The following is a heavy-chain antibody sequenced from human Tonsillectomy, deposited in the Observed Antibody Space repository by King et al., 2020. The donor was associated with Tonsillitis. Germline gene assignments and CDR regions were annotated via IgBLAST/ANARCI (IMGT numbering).Heavy chain of an antibody. V-gene: IGHV3-20*04. Sequence: VQLVESGGGVARPGGSLRLSCAASGFTFDDYGMTWVRQAPGEGLEWVSGINWYGVSTGYADSVKGRFTISRDNAKNSLYLQMNSLRAEDTALYYCARDRNYYDSSGYDAFDIWGQGTMVTVSS. D-gene: IGHD3-22*01. CDR3: ARDRNYYDSSGYDAFDI. CDR1: GFTFDDYG. J-gene: IGHJ3*02. CDR2: INWYGVST.